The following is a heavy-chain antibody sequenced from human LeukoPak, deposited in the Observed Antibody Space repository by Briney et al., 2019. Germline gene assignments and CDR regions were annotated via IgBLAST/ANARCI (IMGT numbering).Heavy chain of an antibody. CDR3: ARTRESSSLAYYYYMDV. Sequence: ASVKVSCKASGYTFTSYDINWVRQAPGQGLEWMGGIIPIFGTANYAQKFQGRVTITTDESTSTAYMELSSLRSEDTAVYYCARTRESSSLAYYYYMDVWGKGTTVTVSS. J-gene: IGHJ6*03. CDR1: GYTFTSYD. CDR2: IIPIFGTA. V-gene: IGHV1-69*05. D-gene: IGHD6-13*01.